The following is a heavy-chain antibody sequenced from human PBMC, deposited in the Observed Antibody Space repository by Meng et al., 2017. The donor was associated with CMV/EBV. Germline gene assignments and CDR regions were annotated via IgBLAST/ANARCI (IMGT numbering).Heavy chain of an antibody. CDR1: GDSISSGYY. CDR3: ARGVGATGKADY. V-gene: IGHV4-38-2*01. Sequence: QVQLQESGPGRVKPSETLSLICAVSGDSISSGYYWSWIRQPPGKGLEWIGEINHSGSTNYNPSLKSRVTISVDTSKNQFSLKLSSVTAADTAVYYCARGVGATGKADYWGQGTLVTVSS. J-gene: IGHJ4*02. CDR2: INHSGST. D-gene: IGHD1-26*01.